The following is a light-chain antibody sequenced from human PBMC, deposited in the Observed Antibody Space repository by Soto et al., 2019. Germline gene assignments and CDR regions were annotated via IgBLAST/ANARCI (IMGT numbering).Light chain of an antibody. CDR2: EDN. Sequence: QPALKQAASVSWAPGPEVPISCTRNSSNIENNYVSWYQQLPGTAPKLLIYEDNKRPSGIPDRFSGSKSGTSATLGITGLQTGDEADYYCGTWDSSLTAYVFGSGTKVTVL. V-gene: IGLV1-51*02. CDR1: SSNIENNY. J-gene: IGLJ1*01. CDR3: GTWDSSLTAYV.